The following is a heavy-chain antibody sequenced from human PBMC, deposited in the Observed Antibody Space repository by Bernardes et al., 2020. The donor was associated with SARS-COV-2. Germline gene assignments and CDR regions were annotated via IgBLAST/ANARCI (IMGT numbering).Heavy chain of an antibody. V-gene: IGHV4-59*11. CDR1: GGSISSHY. CDR2: IYYSGST. J-gene: IGHJ6*02. CDR3: ARDRVTGTARAMDV. Sequence: SETLSLTCTVSGGSISSHYWSWIRQPPGKGLEWIGYIYYSGSTYYSPSLKSRVTISVDTSRNQFSLNLSSVTAADTAVYYCARDRVTGTARAMDVWGQGTTVTVSS. D-gene: IGHD1-7*01.